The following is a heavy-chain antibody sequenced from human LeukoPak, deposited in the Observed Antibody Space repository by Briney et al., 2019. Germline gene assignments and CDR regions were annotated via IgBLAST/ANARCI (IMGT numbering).Heavy chain of an antibody. CDR2: VSYDGSNK. V-gene: IGHV3-30*03. D-gene: IGHD6-19*01. J-gene: IGHJ4*02. Sequence: PGGSLRLSCAASGFTFSSYGMHWVRQAPGKGLEWVAVVSYDGSNKYYADSVKGRFTISRDNSKNTLYLQMNSLRAEDTAVYYCAGDSSGWYYLNYWGQGTLVTVSS. CDR1: GFTFSSYG. CDR3: AGDSSGWYYLNY.